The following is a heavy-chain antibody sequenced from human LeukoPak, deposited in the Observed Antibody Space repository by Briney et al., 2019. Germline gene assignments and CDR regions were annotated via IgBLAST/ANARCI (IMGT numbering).Heavy chain of an antibody. D-gene: IGHD3-16*02. CDR2: IYHSGST. CDR1: GYSISSGYY. Sequence: SETLSLTCTVSGYSISSGYYWGWIRQPPGKGLEWIGSIYHSGSTYYNPSLKSRVTISVDTSKNQFSLKLSSVTAADTAVYYCARGIGMITFGGVIAIYNWFDPWGQGTLVTVSS. V-gene: IGHV4-38-2*02. CDR3: ARGIGMITFGGVIAIYNWFDP. J-gene: IGHJ5*02.